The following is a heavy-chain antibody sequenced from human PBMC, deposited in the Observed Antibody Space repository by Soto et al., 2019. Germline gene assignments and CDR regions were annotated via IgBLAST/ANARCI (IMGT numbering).Heavy chain of an antibody. V-gene: IGHV1-8*01. CDR2: MNPNSGNT. D-gene: IGHD2-2*03. J-gene: IGHJ6*03. CDR3: ARAGGYCSSTSCYYYYMDV. Sequence: QVQLVQSGAEVKKPGASVKVSCKASGYTFTSYDINWVRQATGQGLEWMGWMNPNSGNTGYAQKLQGRVTMTRNTSISTAYMELSSLRSEDTAVYYCARAGGYCSSTSCYYYYMDVWGKGTTVTVSS. CDR1: GYTFTSYD.